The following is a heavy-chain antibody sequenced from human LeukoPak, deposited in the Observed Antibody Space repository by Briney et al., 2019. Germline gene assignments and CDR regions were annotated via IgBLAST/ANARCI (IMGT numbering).Heavy chain of an antibody. CDR3: ARGLRSVVDY. D-gene: IGHD3-16*02. V-gene: IGHV4-34*01. J-gene: IGHJ4*02. Sequence: PGGSLRLSCAASGFTFSSYAMSWVRQPPGKGLEWIGEINHSGSTNYNPSLKSRVTISVDTSKNQFSLKLSSVTAADTAVYYCARGLRSVVDYWGQGTLVTVSS. CDR2: INHSGST. CDR1: GFTFSSYA.